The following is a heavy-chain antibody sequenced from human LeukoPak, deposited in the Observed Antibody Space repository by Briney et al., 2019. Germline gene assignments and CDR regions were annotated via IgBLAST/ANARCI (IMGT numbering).Heavy chain of an antibody. CDR2: ISSSGATI. D-gene: IGHD2-15*01. CDR1: GFTFSNYS. J-gene: IGHJ4*02. Sequence: GGSLRLSCAASGFTFSNYSMNWVRQAPGRGLEWVSYISSSGATITYADSVKGRFTISRDNAKNSLYLQMNSLGAEDTALYYCARRLLKGGGGNWGQGTLVTVSS. CDR3: ARRLLKGGGGN. V-gene: IGHV3-48*04.